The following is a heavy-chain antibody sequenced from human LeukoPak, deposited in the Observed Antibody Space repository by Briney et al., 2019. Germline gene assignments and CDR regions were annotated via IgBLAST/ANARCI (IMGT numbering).Heavy chain of an antibody. V-gene: IGHV3-23*01. CDR3: AKLIPYSGWPYDY. D-gene: IGHD5-12*01. Sequence: GGSLRLSCAASGFTVSSNYMSWVRQAPGRGLEWVSTITDNGGTSYYADSVKGRFTISRDSSKNMLYLQMNSVRVEDTALYYCAKLIPYSGWPYDYWGQGTLVTVSA. CDR2: ITDNGGTS. J-gene: IGHJ4*02. CDR1: GFTVSSNY.